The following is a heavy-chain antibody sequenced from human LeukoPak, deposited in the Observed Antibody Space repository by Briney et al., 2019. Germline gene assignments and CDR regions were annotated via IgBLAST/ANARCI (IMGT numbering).Heavy chain of an antibody. Sequence: SETLSLTCAVYGGSFSGYYWSWIRQPPGKGLEWIGEIKHSGSTNYNPSLKSRVTISVDTSKNQFSLKLSSVTAADTAVYYCARGLESDYGGNPAHDAFDIWGQGTMVTVSS. CDR2: IKHSGST. D-gene: IGHD4-23*01. CDR3: ARGLESDYGGNPAHDAFDI. V-gene: IGHV4-34*01. CDR1: GGSFSGYY. J-gene: IGHJ3*02.